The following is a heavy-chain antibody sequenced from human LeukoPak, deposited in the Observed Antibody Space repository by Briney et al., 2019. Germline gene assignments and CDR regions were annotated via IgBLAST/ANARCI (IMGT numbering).Heavy chain of an antibody. J-gene: IGHJ6*02. CDR2: IYYSGST. V-gene: IGHV4-59*08. CDR1: GGSISIYY. Sequence: SETLSLTCTVSGGSISIYYWSWIRQPPGKGLEWIGYIYYSGSTNYNPSLKSRVTISVDTSKNQFSLKVSSVTAADTAVYYCARQPSYVAYSYGPGGMDVWGQGTTVTVSS. D-gene: IGHD5-18*01. CDR3: ARQPSYVAYSYGPGGMDV.